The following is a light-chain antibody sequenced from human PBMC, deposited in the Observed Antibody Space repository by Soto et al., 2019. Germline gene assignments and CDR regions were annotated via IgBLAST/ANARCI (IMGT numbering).Light chain of an antibody. CDR1: QGISSY. CDR3: QQLNSYPRT. CDR2: AAS. V-gene: IGKV1-9*01. J-gene: IGKJ1*01. Sequence: DIQLTQSPSFLSASVGDRVTITCRASQGISSYLAWYQQKPGTAPKLLIYAASTLQSGVPSRFGGSGSGTEFTLTISSLQPEDFASYYCQQLNSYPRTFGQGTKVEIK.